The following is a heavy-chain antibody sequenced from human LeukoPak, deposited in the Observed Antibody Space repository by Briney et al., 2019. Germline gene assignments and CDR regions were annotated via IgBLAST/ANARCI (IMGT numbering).Heavy chain of an antibody. Sequence: GGSLRLSCEASGFTFSAYAMTWVRQAPGKGLEWVSSIGSDDKAHYSESVKGRFAISRDNAKNSLYLQMNSLRDEDTAVYYCASGAYNSTWYGGDYWGQGTLVTVS. CDR3: ASGAYNSTWYGGDY. D-gene: IGHD6-13*01. J-gene: IGHJ4*02. V-gene: IGHV3-69-1*01. CDR1: GFTFSAYA. CDR2: IGSDDKA.